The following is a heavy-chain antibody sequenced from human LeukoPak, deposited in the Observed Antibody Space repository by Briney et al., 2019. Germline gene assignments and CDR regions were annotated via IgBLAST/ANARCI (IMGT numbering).Heavy chain of an antibody. D-gene: IGHD3-22*01. J-gene: IGHJ4*02. Sequence: GGSLRLSCAASGFTFRSYEMNWVRQAPGKGLEGVSYISSSGSTLYYADSVKGRFTISRDNAKNSLYLQMNSLRAEDTAVYYCARMLGDYDSSGYYVDYWGQGTLVTVSS. V-gene: IGHV3-48*03. CDR3: ARMLGDYDSSGYYVDY. CDR2: ISSSGSTL. CDR1: GFTFRSYE.